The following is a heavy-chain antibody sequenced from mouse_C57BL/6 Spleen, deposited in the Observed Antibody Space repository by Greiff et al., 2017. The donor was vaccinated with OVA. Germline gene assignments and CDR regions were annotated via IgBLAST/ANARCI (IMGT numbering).Heavy chain of an antibody. CDR3: ARPYYSNYDDYYAMDY. CDR2: IDPEDGET. Sequence: VHVKQSGAELVKPGASVKLSCTASGFNIKDYYMHWVKQRTEQGLEWIGRIDPEDGETKYAPKFQGKATITADTSSNTAYLQLSSLTSEDTAVYYCARPYYSNYDDYYAMDYWCQGTSVTVSS. D-gene: IGHD2-5*01. J-gene: IGHJ4*01. V-gene: IGHV14-2*01. CDR1: GFNIKDYY.